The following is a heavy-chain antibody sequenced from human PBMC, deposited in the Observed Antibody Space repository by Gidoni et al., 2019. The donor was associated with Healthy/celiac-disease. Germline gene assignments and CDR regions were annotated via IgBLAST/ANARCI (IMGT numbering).Heavy chain of an antibody. CDR2: INHSGST. CDR1: GGSFSGYY. V-gene: IGHV4-34*01. Sequence: QVQLQQWGAGLLRLSETLSLTCAVYGGSFSGYYWSWIRQPPGKGLEWIGEINHSGSTNYNPSLKSRVTISVDTSKNQFSLKLSSVTAADTAVYYCARWRIQLWSTYYYYGMDVWGQGTTVTVS. CDR3: ARWRIQLWSTYYYYGMDV. J-gene: IGHJ6*02. D-gene: IGHD5-18*01.